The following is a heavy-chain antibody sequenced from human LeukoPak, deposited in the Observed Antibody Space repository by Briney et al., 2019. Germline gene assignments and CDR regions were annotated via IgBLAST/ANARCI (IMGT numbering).Heavy chain of an antibody. CDR2: IYYSGST. Sequence: SETLSLTCTVSGGSISSGGYYWSWIRQHPGKGLEWIGYIYYSGSTYYNPSLKSRVTISVDTSKNQFSPKLSSVTAADTAVYYCARVPIVEPPDYWGQGTLVTVSS. J-gene: IGHJ4*02. CDR1: GGSISSGGYY. D-gene: IGHD1-14*01. V-gene: IGHV4-31*03. CDR3: ARVPIVEPPDY.